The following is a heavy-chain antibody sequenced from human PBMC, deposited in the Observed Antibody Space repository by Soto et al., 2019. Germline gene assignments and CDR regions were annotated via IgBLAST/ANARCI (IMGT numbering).Heavy chain of an antibody. CDR2: ISGSGTTI. Sequence: PWGSLRLSCAASGFSFSDYFMSWIRQAPGRGLEWVSYISGSGTTISYADSSKGRFTISRDNAKNLLYLQMSSLRTEDTAVYYCVTQPHGFEYWGQGTQVTVSA. J-gene: IGHJ4*02. CDR3: VTQPHGFEY. D-gene: IGHD1-1*01. CDR1: GFSFSDYF. V-gene: IGHV3-11*01.